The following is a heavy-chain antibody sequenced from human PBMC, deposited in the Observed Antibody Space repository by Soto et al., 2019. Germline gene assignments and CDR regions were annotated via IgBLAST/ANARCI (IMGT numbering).Heavy chain of an antibody. V-gene: IGHV3-30-3*01. J-gene: IGHJ4*02. D-gene: IGHD6-19*01. CDR3: ARDRFSSDWYDIDN. CDR1: GFTFSSHA. Sequence: QVQLVESGGGVVQPGRSLRLSCAVSGFTFSSHAMHWVRQAPGKGLEWVALIFYDGSKKNYADSVKGRFTISRDNSKNTLYLQMNSLRPEDTALYYCARDRFSSDWYDIDNWGQGTLVTDSS. CDR2: IFYDGSKK.